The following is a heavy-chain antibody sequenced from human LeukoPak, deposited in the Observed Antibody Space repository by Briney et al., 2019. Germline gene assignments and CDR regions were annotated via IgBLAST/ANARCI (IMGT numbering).Heavy chain of an antibody. D-gene: IGHD3-22*01. V-gene: IGHV4-59*01. CDR1: GDSISGYY. CDR3: ARLRAGRVDTSGYYSLDY. J-gene: IGHJ4*02. Sequence: SETLSLTCTVSGDSISGYYWGWIRQPPGKGLEWIGYIYYSGGTNYNPSLKSRVTISVDTSKNQFSLKLSSVTAADTAVYYCARLRAGRVDTSGYYSLDYWGQGTLVTVSS. CDR2: IYYSGGT.